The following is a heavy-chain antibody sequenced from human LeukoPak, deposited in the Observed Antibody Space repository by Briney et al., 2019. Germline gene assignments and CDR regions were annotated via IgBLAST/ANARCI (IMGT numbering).Heavy chain of an antibody. CDR2: ISHSGRN. CDR1: GGSFSGYY. J-gene: IGHJ4*02. CDR3: ARGRRLRLGIDS. Sequence: SETLSLTCAVYGGSFSGYYWSWIRQPPGKGLEWIGEISHSGRNNYNPSLKSRVIISVDTSKNQFSLKLSSVTAADTAVYYCARGRRLRLGIDSWGQGTLVTVSS. D-gene: IGHD5-12*01. V-gene: IGHV4-34*01.